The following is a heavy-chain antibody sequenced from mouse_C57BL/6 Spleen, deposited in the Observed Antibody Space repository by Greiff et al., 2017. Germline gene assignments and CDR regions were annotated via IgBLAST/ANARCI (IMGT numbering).Heavy chain of an antibody. CDR1: GYAFSSYW. CDR2: IYPGDGDT. V-gene: IGHV1-80*01. CDR3: ARWDYSNSYWYFDV. J-gene: IGHJ1*03. Sequence: QVQLQQSGAELVKPGASVKISCKASGYAFSSYWMNWVKQSPGKGLEWIGQIYPGDGDTNYNGKFKGKATLTADKSSSTAYMQLSSLTSEDSAVYFCARWDYSNSYWYFDVWGTGTTVTVSS. D-gene: IGHD2-5*01.